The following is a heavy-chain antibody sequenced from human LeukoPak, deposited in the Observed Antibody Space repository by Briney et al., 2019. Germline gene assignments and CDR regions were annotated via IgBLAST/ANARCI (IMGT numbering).Heavy chain of an antibody. CDR2: IYYSGST. CDR3: ARTITAAGRRYFDY. CDR1: GGSISSSSYY. J-gene: IGHJ4*02. V-gene: IGHV4-39*01. Sequence: PSETLSLTCTVSGGSISSSSYYWGWIRQPPGKGLEWIGSIYYSGSTYYNPSLKSRVTISVDTSKNQFSLKLSSVTAADTAVYYCARTITAAGRRYFDYWGQGTLVTVSS. D-gene: IGHD6-13*01.